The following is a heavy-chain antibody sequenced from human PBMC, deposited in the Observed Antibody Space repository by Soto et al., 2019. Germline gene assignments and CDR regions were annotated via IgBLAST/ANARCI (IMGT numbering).Heavy chain of an antibody. Sequence: GGSLRLSCAASGFTFSSYGMHWVRQAPGKGLEWVAVISYDGNNKYYADSVKGRFTISRDNSKNTLYLQMNSLRAEDTAVYYCAKDNALDVNWFDTWGQGTLVTVSS. V-gene: IGHV3-30*18. CDR3: AKDNALDVNWFDT. CDR2: ISYDGNNK. CDR1: GFTFSSYG. J-gene: IGHJ5*02.